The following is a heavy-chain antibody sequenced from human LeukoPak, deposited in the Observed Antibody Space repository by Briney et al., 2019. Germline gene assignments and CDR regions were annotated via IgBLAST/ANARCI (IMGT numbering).Heavy chain of an antibody. J-gene: IGHJ4*02. V-gene: IGHV1-69*06. D-gene: IGHD2-15*01. CDR2: IIPTFGTA. CDR1: GGTFSSYA. CDR3: ARVEGYCSGGSCYLDY. Sequence: SVKVSCKASGGTFSSYAISWVRQAPGQGLEWMGGIIPTFGTANYAQKFQGRVTITADKSTSTAYMELSSLRSEDTAVYYCARVEGYCSGGSCYLDYWGQGTLVTVSS.